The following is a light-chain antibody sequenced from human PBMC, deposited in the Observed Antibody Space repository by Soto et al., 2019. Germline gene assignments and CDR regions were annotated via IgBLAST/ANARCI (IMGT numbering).Light chain of an antibody. CDR2: KTS. J-gene: IGKJ1*01. Sequence: DIQMTQSPSTLSASVGDRVTITCRASQSISSWLAWYQQKPGKAPKLLIYKTSNLESGVPSRFSGSGSGTEFSLTISSLQPDDFATYYCQQYYSFPRTFDQGTKVEIK. CDR3: QQYYSFPRT. V-gene: IGKV1-5*03. CDR1: QSISSW.